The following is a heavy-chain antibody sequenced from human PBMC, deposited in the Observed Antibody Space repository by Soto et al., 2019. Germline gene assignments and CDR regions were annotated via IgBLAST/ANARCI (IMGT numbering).Heavy chain of an antibody. CDR3: ARALVSTVTTNFYFYGMDV. Sequence: PSETLSLTCTVSGVSISSGDYYWSWIRQPPGKGLEWMGFIYQSESTYYNPSLKSRITISVDTSKNQFSLKLSSVTAADTAVYYCARALVSTVTTNFYFYGMDVWGLGTTVTVSS. D-gene: IGHD4-4*01. CDR2: IYQSEST. CDR1: GVSISSGDYY. V-gene: IGHV4-30-4*01. J-gene: IGHJ6*02.